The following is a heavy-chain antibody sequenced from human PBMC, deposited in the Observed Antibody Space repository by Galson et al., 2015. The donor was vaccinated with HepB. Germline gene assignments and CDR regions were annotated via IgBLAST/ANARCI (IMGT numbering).Heavy chain of an antibody. D-gene: IGHD3-9*01. J-gene: IGHJ5*02. CDR2: IYYSGST. Sequence: LTCTVSGGSISSYYWSWIRQPPGKGLEWIGYIYYSGSTNYNPSLKSRVTISVDTSKNQFSLKLSSVTAADTAVYYCARVYFNWLYQGNWFDPWGQGTLVTVSS. CDR3: ARVYFNWLYQGNWFDP. V-gene: IGHV4-59*01. CDR1: GGSISSYY.